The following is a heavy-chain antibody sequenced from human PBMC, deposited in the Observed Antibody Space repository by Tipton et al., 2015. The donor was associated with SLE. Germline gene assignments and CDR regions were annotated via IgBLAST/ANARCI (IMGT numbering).Heavy chain of an antibody. CDR1: GYTFTSYG. D-gene: IGHD2-15*01. CDR3: ARDRFVVVVAATTQWGGMDV. Sequence: QVQLVQSGAEVKKPGASVKVSCKASGYTFTSYGISWVRQAPGQGLEWMGWISAYNGNTNYAQKLQGRVTMTTDTSTSTAYMELRSLRSDDTAVYYCARDRFVVVVAATTQWGGMDVWGQGTTVTVSS. V-gene: IGHV1-18*01. CDR2: ISAYNGNT. J-gene: IGHJ6*02.